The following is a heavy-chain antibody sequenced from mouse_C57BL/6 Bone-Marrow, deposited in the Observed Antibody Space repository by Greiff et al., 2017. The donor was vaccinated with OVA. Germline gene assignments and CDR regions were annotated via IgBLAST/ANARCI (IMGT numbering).Heavy chain of an antibody. CDR1: GFTFSSYA. V-gene: IGHV5-4*01. CDR3: ARERDGNYSYAMDY. D-gene: IGHD2-1*01. CDR2: ISDGGSYT. J-gene: IGHJ4*01. Sequence: EVKLVESGGGLVKPGGSLKLSCAASGFTFSSYAMSWVRQTPEKRLEWVATISDGGSYTYYPDNVKGRFTISRDNAKNNLYLQMSHLKSEDTAMYYCARERDGNYSYAMDYWGQGTSVTVSS.